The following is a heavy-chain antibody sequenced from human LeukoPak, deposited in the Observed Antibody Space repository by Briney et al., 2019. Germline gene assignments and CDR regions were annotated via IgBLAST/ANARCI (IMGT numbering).Heavy chain of an antibody. J-gene: IGHJ6*04. V-gene: IGHV3-48*01. CDR2: ISGSGFTI. D-gene: IGHD3-10*02. CDR3: AELGITMIGGV. Sequence: GGPLRLSWAASGFTFSSYSINWVRQAPGKGLEWVSYISGSGFTIYYADSVKGRFIISRDNGKNSLYLQMNSLRAEDTAVYYCAELGITMIGGVWGKGTTVTISS. CDR1: GFTFSSYS.